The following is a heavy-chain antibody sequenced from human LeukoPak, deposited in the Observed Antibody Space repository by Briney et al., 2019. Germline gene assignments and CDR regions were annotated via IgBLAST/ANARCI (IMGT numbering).Heavy chain of an antibody. D-gene: IGHD3-3*01. CDR2: IYHSGST. V-gene: IGHV4-30-2*01. Sequence: SETLSLTCAVSGGSLSSGGSSWSWVRQPPGTGLEWVGYIYHSGSTYYNPSLKSRVTISVDRSKNQFSLKLSSVTAADTAVYYCARATGVVITTNWFDPWGQGILVTVSS. CDR1: GGSLSSGGSS. CDR3: ARATGVVITTNWFDP. J-gene: IGHJ5*02.